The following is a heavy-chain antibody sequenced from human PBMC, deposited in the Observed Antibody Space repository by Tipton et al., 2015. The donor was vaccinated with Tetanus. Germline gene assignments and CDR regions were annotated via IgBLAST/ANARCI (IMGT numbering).Heavy chain of an antibody. CDR1: GDSISSSEYY. V-gene: IGHV4-39*01. D-gene: IGHD4-11*01. CDR2: VYYDGSA. Sequence: TLSLTCTVSGDSISSSEYYWGWIRQPPGEGLEWIASVYYDGSAYTNPSLKSRIAISIDTSGSQFSLKVHSVTAADTAVYYCAGYSPGREYTFDYWGQGTLVTVSS. J-gene: IGHJ4*02. CDR3: AGYSPGREYTFDY.